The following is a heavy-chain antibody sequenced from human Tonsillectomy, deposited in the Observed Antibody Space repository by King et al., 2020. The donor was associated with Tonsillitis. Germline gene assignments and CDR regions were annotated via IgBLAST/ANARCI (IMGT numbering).Heavy chain of an antibody. V-gene: IGHV3-33*01. CDR3: ARLADCSSTSCYRRDYYYYMDV. Sequence: VQLVESGGGVVQPGRSLRLSCVASGFTFSTYGMHWVRQAPGKGLEWVALIWYVGRNKYYADSVTGRVTISRDNSKKTLYLQMNRLRAEDTAVYYCARLADCSSTSCYRRDYYYYMDVWGKGTTVTVSS. CDR2: IWYVGRNK. J-gene: IGHJ6*03. CDR1: GFTFSTYG. D-gene: IGHD2-2*02.